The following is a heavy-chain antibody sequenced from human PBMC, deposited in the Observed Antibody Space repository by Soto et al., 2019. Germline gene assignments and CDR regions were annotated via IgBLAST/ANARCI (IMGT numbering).Heavy chain of an antibody. J-gene: IGHJ4*02. CDR3: TTDGITIFGVVLYYFDC. CDR2: IKSKTDGGTT. CDR1: GFTFSNAW. D-gene: IGHD3-3*01. V-gene: IGHV3-15*01. Sequence: PGGSMRLSCAASGFTFSNAWMSWVRQAPGKGLEWVGRIKSKTDGGTTDYAAPVKGRFTISRDDSKNTLYLQMNSLKTEDTAVYYCTTDGITIFGVVLYYFDCWGQRTLVTVSS.